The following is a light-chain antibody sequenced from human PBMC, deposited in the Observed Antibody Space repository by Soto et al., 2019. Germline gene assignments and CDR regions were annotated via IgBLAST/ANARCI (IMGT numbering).Light chain of an antibody. CDR1: SSDVGGYNF. CDR2: DVN. CDR3: SSHTSDSTYV. Sequence: QSVLTQPASVSGSPGQSISISCTGTSSDVGGYNFVSWYQQHPDKAPKLVIFDVNNRPSGVSDRFSGSKSGNTASLTISGLQLEDEADYYCSSHTSDSTYVFGTGTKVTVL. J-gene: IGLJ1*01. V-gene: IGLV2-14*01.